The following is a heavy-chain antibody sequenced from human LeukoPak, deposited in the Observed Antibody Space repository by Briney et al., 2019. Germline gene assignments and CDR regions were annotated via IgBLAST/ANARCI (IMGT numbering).Heavy chain of an antibody. V-gene: IGHV3-66*02. D-gene: IGHD3-10*01. CDR3: ASCITMVYYYGMDV. J-gene: IGHJ6*02. CDR2: IYSGGST. Sequence: PGGSLRLSCAASGFTVSSNYMSWVRQAPGKGLEWVSVIYSGGSTYYADSVKGRFTIPRDDSKNTLYLQINSLRAEDPAVYYCASCITMVYYYGMDVWGQGTTVTVSS. CDR1: GFTVSSNY.